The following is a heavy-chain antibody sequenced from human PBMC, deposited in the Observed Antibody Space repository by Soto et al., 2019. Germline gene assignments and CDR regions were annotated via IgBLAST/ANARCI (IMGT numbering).Heavy chain of an antibody. CDR2: IWYDGSNK. D-gene: IGHD2-15*01. CDR1: GFTFSSYG. Sequence: QVQLVESGGGVVQPGRSLRLSCAASGFTFSSYGMHWVRQAPGKGLEWVAVIWYDGSNKYYADSVKGRFTISRDNSKNTLYLQMNSLRAEDTAVYYCARGYCSGGSRGRGGPGGYYYYYYMDVWGKGTTVTVSS. V-gene: IGHV3-33*01. CDR3: ARGYCSGGSRGRGGPGGYYYYYYMDV. J-gene: IGHJ6*03.